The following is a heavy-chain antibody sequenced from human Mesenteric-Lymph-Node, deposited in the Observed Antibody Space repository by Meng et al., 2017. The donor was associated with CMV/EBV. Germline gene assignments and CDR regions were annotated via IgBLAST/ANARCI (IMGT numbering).Heavy chain of an antibody. CDR2: IYYSGST. D-gene: IGHD3-10*01. CDR1: GGSISSSSYY. J-gene: IGHJ6*02. CDR3: AREVKGLWFGEPNYGMDV. Sequence: GSLRLSCTVSGGSISSSSYYWGWIRQPPGKGLEWIGSIYYSGSTYYNPSLKSRVTLSVDTSKNQFSLKLSSETAADTAVYYCAREVKGLWFGEPNYGMDVWGQGTTVTVSS. V-gene: IGHV4-39*07.